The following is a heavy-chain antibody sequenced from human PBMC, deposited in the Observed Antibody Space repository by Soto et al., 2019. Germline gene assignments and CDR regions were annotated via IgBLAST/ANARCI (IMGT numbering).Heavy chain of an antibody. J-gene: IGHJ5*01. CDR2: ITYSGRV. D-gene: IGHD3-22*01. CDR3: ATRAYHTNGYSRFDT. V-gene: IGHV4-34*01. CDR1: GGSFCGHS. Sequence: SETLSFTCAACGGSFCGHSWPWIRQSPGKGLEWIGDITYSGRVNYSPPLKCRVTISLETSKKQFCLTLSAVSAPDTAMYSCATRAYHTNGYSRFDTGGQGTLLEVSS.